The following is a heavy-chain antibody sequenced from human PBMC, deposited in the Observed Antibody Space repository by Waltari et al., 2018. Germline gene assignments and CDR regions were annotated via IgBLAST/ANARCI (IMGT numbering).Heavy chain of an antibody. V-gene: IGHV3-7*01. J-gene: IGHJ6*02. Sequence: EVQLVESGGGLVQPGGSLRLSCAASGFTFSSYWMSWVRQAPGKGLEWVANIKQDGSEKDYVDSVKGRFTISRDNAKNSLYLQMNSLRAEDTAVYYCARDNRITIFGVVIINYYYGMDVWGQGTTVTVSS. CDR2: IKQDGSEK. CDR3: ARDNRITIFGVVIINYYYGMDV. D-gene: IGHD3-3*01. CDR1: GFTFSSYW.